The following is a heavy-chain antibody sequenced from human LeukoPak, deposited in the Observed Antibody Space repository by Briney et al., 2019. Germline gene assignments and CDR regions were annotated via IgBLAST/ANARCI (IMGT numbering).Heavy chain of an antibody. CDR1: GGSISSGGYY. Sequence: SETLSPTCTVSGGSISSGGYYWSWIRQHPGKGLEWIAYIYYSGSTYYNPSLKSRVTISVDTSKNPFSLKLSSVTAADTAVYYCARAAPYCSSTSCLYYFDYWGQGTLVTVSS. D-gene: IGHD2-2*01. J-gene: IGHJ4*02. V-gene: IGHV4-31*03. CDR2: IYYSGST. CDR3: ARAAPYCSSTSCLYYFDY.